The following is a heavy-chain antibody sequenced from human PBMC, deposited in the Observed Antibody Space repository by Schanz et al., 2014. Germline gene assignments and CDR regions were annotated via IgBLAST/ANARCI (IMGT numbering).Heavy chain of an antibody. D-gene: IGHD2-21*01. Sequence: QLQLQESGPGLVKPSETLSLTCTVSGDSISSSRYCWGWIRQPPGKGLEWIGSIYYSGSTYYNPSLKSRSTISVDTPKNQFSLKLSSVTAADTAVYYCARPGAYCGGDCYDYWGQGTLVAVSS. J-gene: IGHJ4*02. V-gene: IGHV4-39*01. CDR1: GDSISSSRYC. CDR2: IYYSGST. CDR3: ARPGAYCGGDCYDY.